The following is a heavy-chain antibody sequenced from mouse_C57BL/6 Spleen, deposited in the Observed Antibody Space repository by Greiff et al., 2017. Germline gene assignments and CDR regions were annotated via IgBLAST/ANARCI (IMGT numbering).Heavy chain of an antibody. Sequence: EVQRVESGGGLVQPGGSLKLSCAASGFTFSDYGMAWVRQAPRKGPEWVAFISNLAYSIYYADTVTGRFTISRENAKNTLYLEMSSLRSEDTAMYYCARSTTDYAMDYWGQGTSVTVSS. V-gene: IGHV5-15*01. D-gene: IGHD2-1*01. J-gene: IGHJ4*01. CDR1: GFTFSDYG. CDR2: ISNLAYSI. CDR3: ARSTTDYAMDY.